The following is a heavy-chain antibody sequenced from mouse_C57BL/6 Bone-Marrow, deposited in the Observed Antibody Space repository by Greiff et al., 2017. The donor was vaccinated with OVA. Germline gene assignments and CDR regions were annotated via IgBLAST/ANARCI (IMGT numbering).Heavy chain of an antibody. J-gene: IGHJ3*01. Sequence: VQLQQSGPELVKPGASVKLSCKASGYTFTSYDINWVKQRPGQGLEWIGWIYPRDGSTKYNEKFKGKATLTVDTSSRTAYMELHGLTSDDSSVYFCARSTGAWFADWGQGTLVTVSA. CDR1: GYTFTSYD. CDR3: ARSTGAWFAD. CDR2: IYPRDGST. D-gene: IGHD4-1*01. V-gene: IGHV1-85*01.